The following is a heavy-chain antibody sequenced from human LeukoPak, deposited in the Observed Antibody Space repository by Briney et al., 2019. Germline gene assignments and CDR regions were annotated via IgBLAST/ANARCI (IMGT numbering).Heavy chain of an antibody. CDR2: IYTSGSS. J-gene: IGHJ5*02. CDR3: ARDRGWIRGVVVPAATVPWFDP. CDR1: GGSISSYY. Sequence: SETLSLTCTVSGGSISSYYWSWIRQPAGKGLEWIGRIYTSGSSNYNPSLKSRVTMSVDTSKNQFSLKLRSVTAADTAVYYCARDRGWIRGVVVPAATVPWFDPWGQGTLVTVSS. D-gene: IGHD2-2*01. V-gene: IGHV4-4*07.